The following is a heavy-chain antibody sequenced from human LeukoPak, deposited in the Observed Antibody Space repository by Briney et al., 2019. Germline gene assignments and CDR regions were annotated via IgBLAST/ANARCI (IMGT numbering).Heavy chain of an antibody. Sequence: GGSLRPSCAASGFTFSSYAMSWVRQAPGKGLEWVSAISGSGGSTHYADSVKGRFTISRDNSKNTLYVQMNSLRAEDTAVYYCAKDLEGDDSSGFHYWDQGTLVTVSS. CDR2: ISGSGGST. CDR1: GFTFSSYA. V-gene: IGHV3-23*01. D-gene: IGHD3-22*01. CDR3: AKDLEGDDSSGFHY. J-gene: IGHJ4*02.